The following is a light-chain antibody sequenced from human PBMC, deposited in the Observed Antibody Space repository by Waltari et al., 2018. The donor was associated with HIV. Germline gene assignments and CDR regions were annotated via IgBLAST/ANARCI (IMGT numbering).Light chain of an antibody. CDR2: GKN. CDR1: NLRTYY. Sequence: SSELTQDPAVSVALGQTVKITCPGDNLRTYYASWYQQKPGQAPVLVSYGKNRRPSEIPDRFSSSASRNKAFLTITGAQAEDEADYYCKTRDRSGNLYVFGTGTTVTVL. V-gene: IGLV3-19*01. J-gene: IGLJ1*01. CDR3: KTRDRSGNLYV.